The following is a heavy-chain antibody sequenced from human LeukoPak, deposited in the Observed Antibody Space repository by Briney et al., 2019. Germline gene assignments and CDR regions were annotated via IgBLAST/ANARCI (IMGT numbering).Heavy chain of an antibody. CDR1: GYTFTNNY. Sequence: ASVKVSCKASGYTFTNNYMHWVRQAPGQGLEWMGIINPSGGGTNYAQKFQGRVTMTRDTSTSTVYMELSGLRSEDTAVYYCAIAVGIVVVVVATLDYWGQGTLVTVSS. V-gene: IGHV1-46*01. CDR2: INPSGGGT. J-gene: IGHJ4*02. D-gene: IGHD2-15*01. CDR3: AIAVGIVVVVVATLDY.